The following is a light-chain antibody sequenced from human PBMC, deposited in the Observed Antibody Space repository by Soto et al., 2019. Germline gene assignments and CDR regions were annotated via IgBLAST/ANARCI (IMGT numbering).Light chain of an antibody. CDR3: QQYFGSLYA. J-gene: IGKJ2*01. Sequence: DIQMTQSPSTLSASVGDRVTITCRASQSIGNWLAWYQQKPGKVPKVLIYDVSTLESGVPSRFSGSGSGTEFTLTISSLQPDDYATYYCQQYFGSLYAFGQGTKLEI. CDR1: QSIGNW. V-gene: IGKV1-5*01. CDR2: DVS.